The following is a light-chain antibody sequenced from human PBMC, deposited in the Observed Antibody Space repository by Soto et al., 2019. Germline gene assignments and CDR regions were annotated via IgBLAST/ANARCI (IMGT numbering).Light chain of an antibody. V-gene: IGLV1-40*01. CDR1: SSNIGAGYH. Sequence: QAVVTQPPSVSGAPGQRVIISCTGSSSNIGAGYHVHWYQQFSGTAPKLLIYANTNRPSGVPDRFSGSNSGTSASLAITGLQAEDEADYYCQAYDGRLSGYVFGTGTKVTVL. J-gene: IGLJ1*01. CDR3: QAYDGRLSGYV. CDR2: ANT.